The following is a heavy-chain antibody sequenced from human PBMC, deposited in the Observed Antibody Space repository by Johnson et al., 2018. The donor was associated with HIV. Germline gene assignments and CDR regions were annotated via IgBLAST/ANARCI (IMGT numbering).Heavy chain of an antibody. Sequence: VHLVESGGGVVQPGRSLRLSCAASGFTFSSYAMHWVRQATGKGLEWVSAIGTAGDTYYPGSVKGRFTISRENAKNSLYLQMNSRRAEDTAVYYGARGNYDFWSGYYRVTNAFDIWGQGTMVTVSS. D-gene: IGHD3-3*01. J-gene: IGHJ3*02. CDR1: GFTFSSYA. V-gene: IGHV3-13*01. CDR2: IGTAGDT. CDR3: ARGNYDFWSGYYRVTNAFDI.